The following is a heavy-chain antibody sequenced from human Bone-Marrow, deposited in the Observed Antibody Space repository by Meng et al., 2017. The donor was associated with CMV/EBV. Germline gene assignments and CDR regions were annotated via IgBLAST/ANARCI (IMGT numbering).Heavy chain of an antibody. CDR2: ISYDGSNK. CDR1: GFTFSSYA. Sequence: GESLKISCAASGFTFSSYAMHWVRQAPGKGLEWVAVISYDGSNKYYADSVKGRFTISRDNSKNTLYLQMNSLRAEDTAVYYCAREYSSSCRYYYYGMDVWGQGTTVTVSS. CDR3: AREYSSSCRYYYYGMDV. J-gene: IGHJ6*02. D-gene: IGHD6-6*01. V-gene: IGHV3-30*04.